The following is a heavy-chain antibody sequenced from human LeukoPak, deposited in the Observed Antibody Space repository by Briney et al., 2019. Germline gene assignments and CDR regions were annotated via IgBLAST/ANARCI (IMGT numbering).Heavy chain of an antibody. CDR1: GFTFSDYY. D-gene: IGHD3-10*01. Sequence: GGSLRLSCAASGFTFSDYYMSWIRQAPGKGLEWVSYISSSGGSTYYVDSVKGRFTISRDNARNSLYLQLNSLRAEDTAVYYCATGGEAGPEAWGQGTLVTVSP. V-gene: IGHV3-11*01. J-gene: IGHJ5*02. CDR2: ISSSGGST. CDR3: ATGGEAGPEA.